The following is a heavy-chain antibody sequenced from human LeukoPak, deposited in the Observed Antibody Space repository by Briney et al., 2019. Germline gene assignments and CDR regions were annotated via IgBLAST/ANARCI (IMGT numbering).Heavy chain of an antibody. D-gene: IGHD3-10*01. Sequence: GGSLRLSCAASGFTFSSYDMHWVRHATGKGLEWVSAIGTAGGTYYPGSVKGRFTISRENAKNSLYLQMNSLRAGDTAVYYCARSPGSGSQVDYWGQGTLVTVSS. J-gene: IGHJ4*02. CDR2: IGTAGGT. CDR1: GFTFSSYD. V-gene: IGHV3-13*01. CDR3: ARSPGSGSQVDY.